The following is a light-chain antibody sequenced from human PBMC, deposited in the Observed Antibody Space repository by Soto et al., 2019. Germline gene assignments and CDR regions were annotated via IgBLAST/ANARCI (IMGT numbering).Light chain of an antibody. V-gene: IGKV1-6*01. CDR2: AAS. CDR1: QGIRND. Sequence: IQMTQSPSSLSASVGDRVTITCRASQGIRNDLGWYQQKPGKAPKLLIYAASTLQSGVPSRFSGSGSGRDFTLTISSLQPEDFATYYCLLDYAYFWAFGQGTKVDI. J-gene: IGKJ1*01. CDR3: LLDYAYFWA.